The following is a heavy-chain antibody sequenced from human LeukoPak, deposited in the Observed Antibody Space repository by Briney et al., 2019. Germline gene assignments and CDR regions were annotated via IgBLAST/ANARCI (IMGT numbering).Heavy chain of an antibody. V-gene: IGHV3-30-3*01. J-gene: IGHJ4*02. CDR2: ISYDGSNK. CDR1: GFTFSSYS. D-gene: IGHD2-2*01. CDR3: AKGSTSYDY. Sequence: GGSLRLSCAASGFTFSSYSMHWVRQAPGKGLVWVAVISYDGSNKYYADSVKGRFTISGDNSKNTLYLQMNSLRAEDTAVYYCAKGSTSYDYWGQGTLVTVSS.